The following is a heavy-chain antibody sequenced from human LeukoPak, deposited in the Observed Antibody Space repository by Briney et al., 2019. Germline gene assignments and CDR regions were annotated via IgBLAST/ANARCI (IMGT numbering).Heavy chain of an antibody. CDR3: AKQWAVAGNRVPTIDY. D-gene: IGHD6-19*01. CDR1: GFTFSSYG. CDR2: IRYDGSIT. V-gene: IGHV3-30*02. Sequence: EGSLRLSCAASGFTFSSYGMYWVRQAPGKGLEWVAFIRYDGSITHYADSVKGRFTISRDNSKNTLYLQMNGLRPEDTAMYYCAKQWAVAGNRVPTIDYWGQGTLVTVSS. J-gene: IGHJ4*02.